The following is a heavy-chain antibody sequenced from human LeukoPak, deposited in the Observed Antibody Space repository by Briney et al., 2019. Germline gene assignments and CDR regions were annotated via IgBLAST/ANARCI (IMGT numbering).Heavy chain of an antibody. CDR1: GGSISSSSYY. D-gene: IGHD3-22*01. CDR3: ARQTEYYYESSGYYSFDY. Sequence: PSETLSLTCTVSGGSISSSSYYWGWIRQPPGKGLEWIGSIYYSGSTYYNPSLKSRVTISVDTSKNQFSLKLSSVTAADTAVYYCARQTEYYYESSGYYSFDYWGQGTLVTVSS. CDR2: IYYSGST. J-gene: IGHJ4*02. V-gene: IGHV4-39*01.